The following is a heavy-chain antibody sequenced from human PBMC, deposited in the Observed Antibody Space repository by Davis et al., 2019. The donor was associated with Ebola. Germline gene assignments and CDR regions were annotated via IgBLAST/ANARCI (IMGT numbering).Heavy chain of an antibody. CDR2: IYYTGST. Sequence: PSETLSLTCIVSGGSISTCGHFWGWTRQPPGRGLEWIGIIYYTGSTYYNPSLKSRVTISEDTSKNQFSLNLSSVTAADTAVYYCARSRGVAVVEKAFDYWGQGTLVTVSS. CDR1: GGSISTCGHF. CDR3: ARSRGVAVVEKAFDY. D-gene: IGHD3-16*02. J-gene: IGHJ4*02. V-gene: IGHV4-39*01.